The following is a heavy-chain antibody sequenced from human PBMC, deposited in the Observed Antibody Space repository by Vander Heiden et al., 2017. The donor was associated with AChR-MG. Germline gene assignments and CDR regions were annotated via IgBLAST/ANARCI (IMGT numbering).Heavy chain of an antibody. J-gene: IGHJ4*02. D-gene: IGHD2-21*01. CDR2: ISYDGSNK. CDR1: GFTFSSDA. Sequence: QVQLAASGGAVVQPGRPLGLPCRASGFTFSSDAMHWVRQAQGKGLEWVAVISYDGSNKYYADSVKGRFTISRDNSKNTLYLQMNSLRAEDTAVYYCARGDLDYWGQGTLVTVSS. CDR3: ARGDLDY. V-gene: IGHV3-30-3*01.